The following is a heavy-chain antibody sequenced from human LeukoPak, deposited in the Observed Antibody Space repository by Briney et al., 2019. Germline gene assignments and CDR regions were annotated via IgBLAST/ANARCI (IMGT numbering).Heavy chain of an antibody. CDR3: ARDTVAAAGTDY. D-gene: IGHD6-13*01. V-gene: IGHV3-53*01. J-gene: IGHJ4*02. CDR2: IYSGGST. Sequence: GGSLRLSCAASGFTFSSYAMHWVRQAPGKGLEWVSVIYSGGSTYYADSVKGRFTVSRDNSKNTLYLQMNSLRADDTAVYYCARDTVAAAGTDYWGQGTLVTVSS. CDR1: GFTFSSYA.